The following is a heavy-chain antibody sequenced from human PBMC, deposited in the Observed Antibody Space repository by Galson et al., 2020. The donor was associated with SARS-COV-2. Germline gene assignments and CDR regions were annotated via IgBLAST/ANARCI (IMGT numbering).Heavy chain of an antibody. V-gene: IGHV3-48*03. CDR3: ASPYLAAASFFGAFDR. Sequence: GGSLRLSCAASGFIFTNYEMNWVRQAPGKGLEWLSYISDTGTNIYYADSVKGRFTISRDNTKNSVYLQMTSVRAEDTAVYYCASPYLAAASFFGAFDRWGRGTMVTVSS. D-gene: IGHD6-13*01. CDR1: GFIFTNYE. J-gene: IGHJ3*01. CDR2: ISDTGTNI.